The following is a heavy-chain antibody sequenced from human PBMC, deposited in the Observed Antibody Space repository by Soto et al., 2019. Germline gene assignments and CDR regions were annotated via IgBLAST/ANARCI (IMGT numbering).Heavy chain of an antibody. V-gene: IGHV1-69*01. CDR2: IIPIFGTA. CDR1: GGTFSSYG. J-gene: IGHJ6*02. D-gene: IGHD4-17*01. Sequence: QVQLVQSGAEVKKPGSSVKVSCKASGGTFSSYGFSWVRQAPGHGLEWMGGIIPIFGTANYAQKFQGRVTITADESTSTAYMELSSLRSEDTAVYYCERAYYGGNSYYYYGMAVWGQGTTVTVSS. CDR3: ERAYYGGNSYYYYGMAV.